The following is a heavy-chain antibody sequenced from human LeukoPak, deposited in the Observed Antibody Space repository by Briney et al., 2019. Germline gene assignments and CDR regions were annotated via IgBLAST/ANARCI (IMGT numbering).Heavy chain of an antibody. Sequence: ASVKVSCKASGGTFSSYAISWVRQAPGRGLEWMGGIIPIFGTANYAQKFQGRVTITADESTSTAYMELSSLRSEDTAVYYCATTILTTVTDNYGMDVWGQGTTVTVSS. V-gene: IGHV1-69*13. CDR1: GGTFSSYA. J-gene: IGHJ6*02. CDR2: IIPIFGTA. D-gene: IGHD4-17*01. CDR3: ATTILTTVTDNYGMDV.